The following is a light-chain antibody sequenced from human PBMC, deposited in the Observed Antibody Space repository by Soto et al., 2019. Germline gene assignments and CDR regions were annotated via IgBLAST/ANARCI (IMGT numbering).Light chain of an antibody. CDR1: SSNIGAGY. CDR3: QSYDSSLSGWV. CDR2: GNS. V-gene: IGLV1-40*01. Sequence: QSVLTQPPSVSGAPGQRVTISCTGSSSNIGAGYVHWYQQLPGTAPKLLIYGNSNRPSGVPDRFSGSKSGTSASLAITGLQADDQADYSCQSYDSSLSGWVFGGGTKLTVL. J-gene: IGLJ3*02.